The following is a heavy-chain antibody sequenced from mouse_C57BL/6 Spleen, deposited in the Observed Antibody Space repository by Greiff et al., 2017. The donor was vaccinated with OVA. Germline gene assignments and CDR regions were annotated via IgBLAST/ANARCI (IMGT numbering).Heavy chain of an antibody. CDR3: ARGFQLTGTRGDDY. J-gene: IGHJ2*01. V-gene: IGHV1-80*01. CDR1: GYAFSSYW. Sequence: QVQLKQSGAELVKPGASVTISCKASGYAFSSYWMNWVKQRPGKGLEWIGQIYPGDGDTNYNGKFKGKATLTADKSSSTAYMQLSSLTSEDSAVYFCARGFQLTGTRGDDYWGQGTTLTVSS. D-gene: IGHD4-1*01. CDR2: IYPGDGDT.